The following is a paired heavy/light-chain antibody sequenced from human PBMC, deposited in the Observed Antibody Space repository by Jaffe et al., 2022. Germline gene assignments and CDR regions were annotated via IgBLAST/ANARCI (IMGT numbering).Light chain of an antibody. J-gene: IGKJ3*01. CDR1: QSVSSSY. CDR3: QQYGSSPLT. V-gene: IGKV3-20*01. CDR2: GAS. Sequence: EIVLTQSPGTLSLSPGERATLSCRASQSVSSSYLAWYQQKPGQAPRLLIYGASSRATGIPDRFSGSGSGTDFTLTISRLEPEDFAVYYCQQYGSSPLTFGPGTKVDIK.
Heavy chain of an antibody. Sequence: EVQLLESGGGLVQPGGSLRLSCAASGFTFSSYAMSWVRQAPGKGLEWVSAISGSGGSTYYADSVKGRFTISRDNSKNTLYLQMNSLRAEDTAVYYCAKAVPLDFWSGYYGGYYMDVWGKGTTVTVSS. J-gene: IGHJ6*03. CDR2: ISGSGGST. D-gene: IGHD3-3*01. CDR1: GFTFSSYA. V-gene: IGHV3-23*01. CDR3: AKAVPLDFWSGYYGGYYMDV.